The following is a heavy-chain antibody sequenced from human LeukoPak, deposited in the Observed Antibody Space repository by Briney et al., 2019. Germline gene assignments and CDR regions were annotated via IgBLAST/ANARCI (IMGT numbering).Heavy chain of an antibody. CDR3: AKDLDYYDSSGSLGFDY. CDR1: GFTFSSYG. CDR2: IWYDGSNK. Sequence: RGSLRLSCAASGFTFSSYGMHWVRQAPGKGLEWVAVIWYDGSNKYYADSVKGRFTISRDNSKNTLYLQMNSLRAEDTAVYYCAKDLDYYDSSGSLGFDYWGQGTLVTVSS. J-gene: IGHJ4*02. D-gene: IGHD3-22*01. V-gene: IGHV3-33*06.